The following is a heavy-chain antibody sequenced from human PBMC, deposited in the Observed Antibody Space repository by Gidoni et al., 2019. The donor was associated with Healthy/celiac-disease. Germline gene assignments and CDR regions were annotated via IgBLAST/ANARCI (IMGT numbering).Heavy chain of an antibody. Sequence: EVQLVESGGGLVQPGGSLRLSCTASGLPFSSYSMNWVRQAPGKGLEWVSYISSSSSTIYYADSVKGRFTISRDNAKNSLYLQMNTLRAEDTAVYYCARDAPYSSGYPDNDYWGQGTLVTVSS. CDR3: ARDAPYSSGYPDNDY. J-gene: IGHJ4*02. CDR1: GLPFSSYS. D-gene: IGHD3-22*01. V-gene: IGHV3-48*01. CDR2: ISSSSSTI.